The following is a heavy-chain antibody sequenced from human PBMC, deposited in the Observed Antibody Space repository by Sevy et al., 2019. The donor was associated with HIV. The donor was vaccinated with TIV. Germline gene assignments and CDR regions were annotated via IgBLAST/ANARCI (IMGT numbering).Heavy chain of an antibody. V-gene: IGHV3-7*01. CDR1: GFTFSGSW. D-gene: IGHD5-18*01. J-gene: IGHJ4*02. Sequence: GGSLRLSCVASGFTFSGSWMTWVRQAPGKGLERIAFINEDGSRLGYVDSVRGRFTISRENTMNSLYLQMNSLRAEDTAVYFCARDRAYSALDYWGQGTLVTVSS. CDR3: ARDRAYSALDY. CDR2: INEDGSRL.